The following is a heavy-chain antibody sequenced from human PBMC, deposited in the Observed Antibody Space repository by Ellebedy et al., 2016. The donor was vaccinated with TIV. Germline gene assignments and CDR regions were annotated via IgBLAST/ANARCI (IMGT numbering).Heavy chain of an antibody. J-gene: IGHJ4*02. Sequence: MPSETLSLTCTVSGGSISSYYWSWIRQPPGKGLEWIGYIYYSGSTNYNPSLKSRVTISVDTSTNQFSLKLSSVTAADTAVYYCARGPDDYVWGSYRGTLDYWGQGTLVTVSS. D-gene: IGHD3-16*02. V-gene: IGHV4-59*12. CDR3: ARGPDDYVWGSYRGTLDY. CDR2: IYYSGST. CDR1: GGSISSYY.